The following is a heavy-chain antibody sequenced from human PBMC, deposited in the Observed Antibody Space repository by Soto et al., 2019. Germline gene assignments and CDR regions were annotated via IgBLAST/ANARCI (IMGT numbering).Heavy chain of an antibody. J-gene: IGHJ6*02. V-gene: IGHV3-48*02. CDR1: GFTFSSYS. D-gene: IGHD6-13*01. CDR3: AREPYEDSSSWYGGTGLDV. CDR2: ISSSSSTI. Sequence: EVQLVESGGGLVQPGGSLRLSCAASGFTFSSYSMNWVRQAPGKGLEWVSYISSSSSTIYYADSVKGRFTISRDNAKNSLYLQMNSLRDEDTAVYYCAREPYEDSSSWYGGTGLDVWGQGTTVTVSS.